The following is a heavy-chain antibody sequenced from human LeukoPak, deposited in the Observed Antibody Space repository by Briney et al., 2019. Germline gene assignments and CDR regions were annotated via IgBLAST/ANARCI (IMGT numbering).Heavy chain of an antibody. J-gene: IGHJ4*02. CDR2: ISSSSSYI. Sequence: GGSLRLSCAAAGFTFSTYNMNWVRQAPGKGLEWVSSISSSSSYIYYADSLKGRFTISRDNAKNSLYLQVNSLRAEDTAVYYCARVRYDGSGYYSISDYWGQGTLVTVSS. CDR1: GFTFSTYN. CDR3: ARVRYDGSGYYSISDY. V-gene: IGHV3-21*01. D-gene: IGHD3-22*01.